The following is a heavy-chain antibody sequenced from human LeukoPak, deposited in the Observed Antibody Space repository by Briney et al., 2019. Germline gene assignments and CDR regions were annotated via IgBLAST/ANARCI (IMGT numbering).Heavy chain of an antibody. J-gene: IGHJ4*02. Sequence: GESLKISCKGSGYSFTSYGISWVRQAPGQGLEWMGRISAYNADTNYAPKLQGRVTVTTDTSTSTAYMELRSLRSDDTAVYYCARDLRGTVAYFDYWGQGTLVTVSS. V-gene: IGHV1-18*01. CDR1: GYSFTSYG. CDR2: ISAYNADT. D-gene: IGHD4-23*01. CDR3: ARDLRGTVAYFDY.